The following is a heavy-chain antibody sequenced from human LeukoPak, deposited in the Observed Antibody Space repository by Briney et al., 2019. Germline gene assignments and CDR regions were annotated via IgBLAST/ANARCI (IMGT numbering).Heavy chain of an antibody. Sequence: GGSLRLSCAASGFTFSNYAMHWVRQAPGKGLEYVSGISSNGGSTFHANSVKGRFTISRDNSKNTLYLQMGSLRAEDMAVYYCARAEWEQLRWGIDCWGQGSLVTVSS. V-gene: IGHV3-64*01. J-gene: IGHJ4*02. CDR1: GFTFSNYA. D-gene: IGHD1-26*01. CDR2: ISSNGGST. CDR3: ARAEWEQLRWGIDC.